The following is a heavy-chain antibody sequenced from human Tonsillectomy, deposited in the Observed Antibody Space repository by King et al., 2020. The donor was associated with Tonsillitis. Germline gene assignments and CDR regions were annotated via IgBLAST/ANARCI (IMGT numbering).Heavy chain of an antibody. D-gene: IGHD1-26*01. CDR1: GFTFSDSY. V-gene: IGHV3-11*05. CDR3: ARDRVRATGYYYYMDV. CDR2: ISSGGNYT. J-gene: IGHJ6*03. Sequence: VQLVESGGGLVKPGGSLRLSCAASGFTFSDSYMSWIRQAPGKGLEWVSDISSGGNYTSYADSVKGRFTISRDNAKNSLYLQMNSMRAEDTAVYYCARDRVRATGYYYYMDVWGKGTTVTVSS.